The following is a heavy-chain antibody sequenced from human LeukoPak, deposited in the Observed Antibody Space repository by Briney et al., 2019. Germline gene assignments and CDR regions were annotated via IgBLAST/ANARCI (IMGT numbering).Heavy chain of an antibody. D-gene: IGHD3-3*01. CDR1: GGSISSSSYY. Sequence: PSETLSLTCTVSGGSISSSSYYWGWIRQPPGKGLEWIGSIYYSGSTYYNPSLKSRVTISVDTSKNQFSLKLSSVTAADTAVYYCARHPPHSLDTAILEWLLIFDYWGQGTLVTVSS. J-gene: IGHJ4*02. V-gene: IGHV4-39*01. CDR3: ARHPPHSLDTAILEWLLIFDY. CDR2: IYYSGST.